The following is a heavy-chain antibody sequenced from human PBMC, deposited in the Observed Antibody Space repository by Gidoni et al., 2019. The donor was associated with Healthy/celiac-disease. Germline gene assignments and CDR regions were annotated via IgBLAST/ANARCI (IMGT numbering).Heavy chain of an antibody. J-gene: IGHJ4*02. V-gene: IGHV3-23*01. CDR3: ANSPIAAAGPFDY. Sequence: EVQLLESGGGLVQPGGSLRLSCAASVFTFSSYAMSWVRQAPGKGLEWVSAISGSGGSTYYADSVKGRFTISRDNSKNTLYLQMNSLRAEDTAVYYCANSPIAAAGPFDYWGQGTLVTVSS. CDR1: VFTFSSYA. D-gene: IGHD6-13*01. CDR2: ISGSGGST.